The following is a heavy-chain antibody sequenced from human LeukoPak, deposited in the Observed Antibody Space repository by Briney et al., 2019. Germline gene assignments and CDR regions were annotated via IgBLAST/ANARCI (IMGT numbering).Heavy chain of an antibody. Sequence: GGSLRLSCAASGFTFSDYYMSWIRQAPGKGLEWVSYISSSGSTIYCADSVKGRFTISRDNAKNSLYLQMNSLRAEDTAVYYCARDRVYYYDSSGYHYWGQGTLVTVSS. CDR2: ISSSGSTI. J-gene: IGHJ4*02. V-gene: IGHV3-11*01. CDR1: GFTFSDYY. CDR3: ARDRVYYYDSSGYHY. D-gene: IGHD3-22*01.